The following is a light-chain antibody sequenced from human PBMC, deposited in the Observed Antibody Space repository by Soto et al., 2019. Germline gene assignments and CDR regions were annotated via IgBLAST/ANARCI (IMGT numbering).Light chain of an antibody. J-gene: IGLJ2*01. V-gene: IGLV1-40*01. CDR2: GSN. CDR3: QSFDLSLSAVI. CDR1: SSTIGAGYD. Sequence: QAVVTQPPSVSGAPGQTVTISCTGRSSTIGAGYDVHWYQQFPGTAPKLLISGSNNRPSGVPDRFSGSKSGTSASLAITGLQPEDEANYYCQSFDLSLSAVILGGGTKLTVL.